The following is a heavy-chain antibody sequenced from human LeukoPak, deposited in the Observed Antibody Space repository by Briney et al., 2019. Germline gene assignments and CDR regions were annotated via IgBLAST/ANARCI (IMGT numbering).Heavy chain of an antibody. CDR1: GFTFSSSA. J-gene: IGHJ6*02. Sequence: GGSLRLSCSASGFTFSSSAMSWVRQAPGKGLEWVSAMSRSGATTYYADSVKGRFTISRDNSKNMLYLGMNSLRAEDTAVYYCARDKEGGYDFWSGYSSRYYGMDVWGQGTTVTVSS. CDR3: ARDKEGGYDFWSGYSSRYYGMDV. V-gene: IGHV3-23*01. CDR2: MSRSGATT. D-gene: IGHD3-3*01.